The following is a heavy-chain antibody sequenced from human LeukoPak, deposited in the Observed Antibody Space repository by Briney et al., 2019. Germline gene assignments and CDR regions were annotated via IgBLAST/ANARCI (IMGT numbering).Heavy chain of an antibody. J-gene: IGHJ6*03. CDR3: AKGTDYYYYYMDV. V-gene: IGHV3-23*01. Sequence: GGSLRLSCAASGFTFSSYAMSWVRQAPGKGLEWVSAISGGGGGTYYADSVKGRFTISRDNSKNTLYLQMNSLRAEDTAVYYCAKGTDYYYYYMDVWGKGTTVTVSS. CDR1: GFTFSSYA. CDR2: ISGGGGGT.